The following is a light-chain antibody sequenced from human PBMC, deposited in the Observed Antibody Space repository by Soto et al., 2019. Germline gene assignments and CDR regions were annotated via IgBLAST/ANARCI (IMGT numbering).Light chain of an antibody. CDR3: QTWGTSFQV. CDR2: LNNDGSH. V-gene: IGLV4-69*01. J-gene: IGLJ2*01. CDR1: SGHSSYA. Sequence: QSVLTQSPSASASLGASVKLTCTLSSGHSSYAIAWHQKQPGKAPRYLMDLNNDGSHTKGDGIPDRFSGSSSGAERYLIISSLQSEDEADYYCQTWGTSFQVFGGGTKLTVL.